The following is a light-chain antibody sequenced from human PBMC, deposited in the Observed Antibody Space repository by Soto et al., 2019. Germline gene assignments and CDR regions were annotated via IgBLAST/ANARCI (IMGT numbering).Light chain of an antibody. CDR2: DTF. Sequence: DIVLTQSPGTLSLSPGERATLSCRDSQNVGSTLAWYQQKPGQPPRLLIYDTFNRATGIPARFSGGGSGTDFTLTIDSLEAADFAVYYCQQRITWSYTVGQGTRLQIK. V-gene: IGKV3-11*01. CDR1: QNVGST. J-gene: IGKJ2*01. CDR3: QQRITWSYT.